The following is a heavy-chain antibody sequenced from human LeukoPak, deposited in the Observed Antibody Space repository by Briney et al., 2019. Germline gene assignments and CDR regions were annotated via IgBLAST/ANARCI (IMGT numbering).Heavy chain of an antibody. J-gene: IGHJ4*02. CDR1: GYTFTGYY. V-gene: IGHV1-2*02. CDR2: INPNSGGT. D-gene: IGHD3-22*01. Sequence: GASVKVSCKASGYTFTGYYMHWVRQAPGQGLEWMGWINPNSGGTNYAQKFQGRVTMTRDTSISTAYMELSRLRSDDTAVYYCARGPYYYDSSGYYVPFDYWGQGTLVTVSS. CDR3: ARGPYYYDSSGYYVPFDY.